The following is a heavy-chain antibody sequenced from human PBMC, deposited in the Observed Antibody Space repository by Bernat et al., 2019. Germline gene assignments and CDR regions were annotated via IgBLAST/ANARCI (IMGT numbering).Heavy chain of an antibody. CDR3: TTEGITMVSSGYDY. J-gene: IGHJ4*02. V-gene: IGHV3-15*07. D-gene: IGHD3-10*01. Sequence: EVQLVESGGGLVKPGGSLRLSCAASGFTFSKAWMNWVRQAPGKGLEWVGRIRAKTDGGTTDYAAPVKGRFTISRDDSKNTLYLQMNSPKTEDTALYYCTTEGITMVSSGYDYWGQGTLVTVSS. CDR2: IRAKTDGGTT. CDR1: GFTFSKAW.